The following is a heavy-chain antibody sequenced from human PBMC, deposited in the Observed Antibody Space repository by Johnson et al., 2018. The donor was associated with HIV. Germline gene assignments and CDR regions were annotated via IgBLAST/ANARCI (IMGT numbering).Heavy chain of an antibody. Sequence: VQLVESGGGLIHPGGSLRLSCAASGFTVSSNYMSWVRQAPGKGLEWVSVIYSGGSTYYADSVKGRFTISRDNSKNTLYLQMNSLRAEDTAVYYGAKESKWGSPTPHAFDMWGQGTMVTVSS. CDR1: GFTVSSNY. V-gene: IGHV3-53*01. D-gene: IGHD2-15*01. CDR3: AKESKWGSPTPHAFDM. J-gene: IGHJ3*02. CDR2: IYSGGST.